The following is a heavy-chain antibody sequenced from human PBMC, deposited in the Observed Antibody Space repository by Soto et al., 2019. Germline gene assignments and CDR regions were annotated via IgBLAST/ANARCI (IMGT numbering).Heavy chain of an antibody. V-gene: IGHV3-74*01. D-gene: IGHD3-3*01. J-gene: IGHJ5*02. CDR3: SRGRSTYYGYFDP. CDR2: ISPDGTTT. Sequence: QTGGSLRLSCVASGFTFSGDWMHWVRQVPGKGLVWASRISPDGTTTYYADPVKGRVTISRDNAKNTLYLQMNGLRADDTAVYYCSRGRSTYYGYFDPWCPGTLVTVSS. CDR1: GFTFSGDW.